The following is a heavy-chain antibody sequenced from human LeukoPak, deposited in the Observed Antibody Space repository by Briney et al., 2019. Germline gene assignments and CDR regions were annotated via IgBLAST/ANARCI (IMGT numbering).Heavy chain of an antibody. D-gene: IGHD3-16*01. CDR3: ATEPRRLGDFLTI. Sequence: PGGSLRLSCAASGFTVSNNHMIWVRQAPGKGLEWVSVILRSGSTYFADSVKGRFTISRDSSKNTLYLQVSSLRAEDTAVYYCATEPRRLGDFLTIWGQGTMVTVSS. V-gene: IGHV3-66*01. J-gene: IGHJ3*02. CDR1: GFTVSNNH. CDR2: ILRSGST.